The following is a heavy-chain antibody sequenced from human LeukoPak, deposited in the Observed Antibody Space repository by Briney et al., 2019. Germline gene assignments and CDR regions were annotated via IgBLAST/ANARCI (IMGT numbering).Heavy chain of an antibody. CDR1: GFTFSSYS. CDR2: ISSSSSYI. Sequence: GGSLRLSCAASGFTFSSYSMNWVRQAPGKGLEWVSSISSSSSYIYYADSVKGRFTISRDNAKNSLYLQMSSLRAEDTAVYYCARDAAGCTVCTSTSCYGCSHSRFDPWGQGTLVTVSS. CDR3: ARDAAGCTVCTSTSCYGCSHSRFDP. D-gene: IGHD2-2*01. V-gene: IGHV3-21*01. J-gene: IGHJ5*02.